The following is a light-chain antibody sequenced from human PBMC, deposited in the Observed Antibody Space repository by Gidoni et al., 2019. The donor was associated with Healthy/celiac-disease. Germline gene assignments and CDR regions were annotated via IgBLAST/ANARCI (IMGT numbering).Light chain of an antibody. V-gene: IGKV3-20*01. CDR2: GAS. CDR3: QQYGSSPVT. CDR1: QSVSSSY. J-gene: IGKJ3*01. Sequence: EIVLTQSPGTLSLSPGERATRSCRASQSVSSSYLAWYQQKPGQAPRLLIYGASSRATGIPDRFSGSGSGTDFTLTISRLEPEDFAVYYCQQYGSSPVTFGPGTKVEIK.